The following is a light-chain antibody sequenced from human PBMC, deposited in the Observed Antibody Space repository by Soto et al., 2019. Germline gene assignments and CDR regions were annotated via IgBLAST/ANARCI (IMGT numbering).Light chain of an antibody. CDR1: QSISSY. CDR3: QQSYSTPRS. V-gene: IGKV1-39*01. Sequence: DIQMTQSPSSLSASVGDRVTITCRASQSISSYLNWYQQKPGKAPKLLIYAASSLQSGVPSRFSGSGSGTDFTLSISSLQPEDFATYYCQQSYSTPRSCGPGTKLEIK. J-gene: IGKJ2*01. CDR2: AAS.